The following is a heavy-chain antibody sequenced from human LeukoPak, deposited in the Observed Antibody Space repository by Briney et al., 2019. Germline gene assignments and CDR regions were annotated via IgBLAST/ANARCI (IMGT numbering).Heavy chain of an antibody. CDR1: GGSFSGFY. CDR2: INHSGST. Sequence: KPSETLSLTCAVYGGSFSGFYWSWIRQPPGKGLEWIGEINHSGSTNYNPSLKSRVTISVDTSKNRFSLKLSSVTAADTAVYYCAREGDTAMVQFDYWGQGTLVTVSS. D-gene: IGHD5-18*01. CDR3: AREGDTAMVQFDY. J-gene: IGHJ4*02. V-gene: IGHV4-34*01.